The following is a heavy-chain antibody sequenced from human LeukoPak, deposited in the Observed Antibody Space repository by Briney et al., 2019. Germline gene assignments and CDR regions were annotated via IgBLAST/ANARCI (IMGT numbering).Heavy chain of an antibody. CDR1: GFTFSTYA. CDR2: ISSASTYV. V-gene: IGHV3-21*01. D-gene: IGHD3-9*01. J-gene: IGHJ4*02. CDR3: ARARDILTGPEY. Sequence: GGSLRLSCAASGFTFSTYAMNWVRQAPGKGLEWVSPISSASTYVHYADSVKGRFTISRDNAKNSLYLQMNSLRAEDTAVYYCARARDILTGPEYWGQGTLVTVSS.